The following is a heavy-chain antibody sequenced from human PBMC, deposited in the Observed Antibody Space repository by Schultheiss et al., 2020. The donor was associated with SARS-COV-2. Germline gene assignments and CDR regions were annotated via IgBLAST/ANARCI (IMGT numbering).Heavy chain of an antibody. J-gene: IGHJ6*02. CDR3: AREGANYDILTGYTYYYYYGMDV. Sequence: GGSLRLSCAASGFTFSSYEMNWVRQAPGNGLEWVSYISSSGSTIYYADSVKGRFTISRDNAKNSLYLQMNSLRAEDTAVYYCAREGANYDILTGYTYYYYYGMDVWGQGTTVTVSS. CDR2: ISSSGSTI. D-gene: IGHD3-9*01. V-gene: IGHV3-48*03. CDR1: GFTFSSYE.